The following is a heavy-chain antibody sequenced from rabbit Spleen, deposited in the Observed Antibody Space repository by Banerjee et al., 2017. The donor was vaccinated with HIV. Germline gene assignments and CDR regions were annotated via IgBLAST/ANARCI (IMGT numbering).Heavy chain of an antibody. J-gene: IGHJ6*01. CDR1: GFSFNSGYD. V-gene: IGHV1S40*01. CDR2: AYAGSSGST. CDR3: ARDSGTSFSSYGMAL. D-gene: IGHD8-1*01. Sequence: QSLEESGGGLVKPGASLTLTCKASGFSFNSGYDMCWVRQAPGKGLEWVACAYAGSSGSTYSATWATGRFTISKTSSTTVTPQMTRLTAADTATYFCARDSGTSFSSYGMALWGQGTLVTVS.